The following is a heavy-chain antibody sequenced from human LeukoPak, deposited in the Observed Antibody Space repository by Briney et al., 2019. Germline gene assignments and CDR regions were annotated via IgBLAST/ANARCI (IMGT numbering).Heavy chain of an antibody. CDR1: GFSFSNFG. V-gene: IGHV3-33*01. J-gene: IGHJ5*02. CDR2: IWHDGSNS. D-gene: IGHD3-22*01. CDR3: YYDSSGYLNWFDP. Sequence: SGRSLRLSCAASGFSFSNFGMHWVRQAPGKGLEWVAIIWHDGSNSYYADSVKGRFTISRDNSKNTLYLQMNSLRAEDTAVYYRYYDSSGYLNWFDPWGQGTLVTVSS.